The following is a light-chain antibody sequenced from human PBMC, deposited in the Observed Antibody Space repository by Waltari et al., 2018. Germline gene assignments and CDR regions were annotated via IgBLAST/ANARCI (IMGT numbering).Light chain of an antibody. CDR3: QQFVGYPYT. CDR2: EAS. Sequence: DIPLTHSPPTLAASVGDRVTIPCRASQSITRWLAWYQQKPGRAPKLLIYEASNLVTRVPSRFSGTGSGTVFTLTISSLEPDDFATYYCQQFVGYPYTFGQGTKVETK. CDR1: QSITRW. V-gene: IGKV1-5*03. J-gene: IGKJ2*01.